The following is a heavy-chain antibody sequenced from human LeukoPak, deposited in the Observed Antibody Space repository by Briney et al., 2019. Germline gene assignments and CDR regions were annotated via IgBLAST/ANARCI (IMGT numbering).Heavy chain of an antibody. CDR3: ARGGYYRFDY. Sequence: GGSLRLSCAASGFTFSRYWMNWVRQAPGKGLEWVANIKQDGSEKYYVDSVEGRFTISRDNAKNSLYLQMDSLRAEDTAVYYCARGGYYRFDYWGQGTLVTVSS. CDR2: IKQDGSEK. CDR1: GFTFSRYW. J-gene: IGHJ4*02. D-gene: IGHD1-26*01. V-gene: IGHV3-7*04.